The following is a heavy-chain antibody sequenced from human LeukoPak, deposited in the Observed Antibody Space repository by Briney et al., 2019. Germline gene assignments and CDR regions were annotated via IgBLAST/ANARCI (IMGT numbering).Heavy chain of an antibody. Sequence: PGGSLRLSCAASGFTFSSYGMHWVRQAPGKGLEWVAVISYDGSNKYYTDSVKGRFTISRDNSKNTLYLQMNSLRAEDTAVYYCARVTGLQLVQGLDYWGQGTLVTVSS. CDR2: ISYDGSNK. J-gene: IGHJ4*02. CDR3: ARVTGLQLVQGLDY. CDR1: GFTFSSYG. D-gene: IGHD6-13*01. V-gene: IGHV3-30*03.